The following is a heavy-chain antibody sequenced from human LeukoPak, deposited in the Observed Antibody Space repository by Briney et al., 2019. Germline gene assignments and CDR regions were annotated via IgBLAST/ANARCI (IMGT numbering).Heavy chain of an antibody. V-gene: IGHV3-23*01. CDR2: ISDSGGGT. D-gene: IGHD3-22*01. CDR1: GFTFSTYA. J-gene: IGHJ5*02. CDR3: AKDRAYYYDSSGPKWFDP. Sequence: GGSLRLSCAVSGFTFSTYAMTWVRQAPGKGLEWVSTISDSGGGTYYADSVKGRFTISRDNSKNTLHLQMNSLRAEDTALYYCAKDRAYYYDSSGPKWFDPWGQGTLVTVSS.